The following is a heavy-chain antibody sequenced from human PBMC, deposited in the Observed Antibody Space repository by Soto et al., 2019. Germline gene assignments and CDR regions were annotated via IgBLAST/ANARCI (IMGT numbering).Heavy chain of an antibody. Sequence: PSETLSLTCTVSGGSISSSSYYWGWIRQPPGKGLEWIGSIYYSGSTYYNPSLKSQVTISVDTSKNQFSLKLSSVTAADTAVYYCASNLDLYGDYGRPDYWGQGTLVTVSS. V-gene: IGHV4-39*01. CDR2: IYYSGST. J-gene: IGHJ4*02. D-gene: IGHD4-17*01. CDR1: GGSISSSSYY. CDR3: ASNLDLYGDYGRPDY.